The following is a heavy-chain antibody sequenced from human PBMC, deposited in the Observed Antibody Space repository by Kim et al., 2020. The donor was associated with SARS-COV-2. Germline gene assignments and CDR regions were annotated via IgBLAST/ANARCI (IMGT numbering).Heavy chain of an antibody. J-gene: IGHJ6*02. CDR3: ARDSGMYYYYGMDV. V-gene: IGHV4-38-2*02. CDR2: IYHSGST. Sequence: SETLSLTCTVSGYSISSGYYWGWIRQPPGKGLEWIGSIYHSGSTYYNPSLKSRVTITVDTSKNQFSLKLSSVTAADTAVYYCARDSGMYYYYGMDVWGQGTTVTGSS. CDR1: GYSISSGYY.